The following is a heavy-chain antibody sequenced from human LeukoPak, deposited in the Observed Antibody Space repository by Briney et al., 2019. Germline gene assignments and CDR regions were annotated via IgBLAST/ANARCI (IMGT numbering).Heavy chain of an antibody. J-gene: IGHJ4*02. CDR2: IKTDGSST. V-gene: IGHV3-74*01. CDR3: IRGGLYFDY. D-gene: IGHD3-10*01. CDR1: GFTLSSYW. Sequence: GGSLRLSCAASGFTLSSYWIHWVRQAPGKGLVWVSRIKTDGSSTTYADSVKGRFTISRDNAKNTLYLQMNSLRAEDTAVYYCIRGGLYFDYWGQGTLVTVSS.